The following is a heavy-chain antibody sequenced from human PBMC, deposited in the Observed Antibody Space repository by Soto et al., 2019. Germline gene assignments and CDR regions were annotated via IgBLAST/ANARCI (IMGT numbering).Heavy chain of an antibody. CDR2: FDPEDGET. Sequence: ASVKVSCKVSGYTLTELSMHWVRQAPGKGLEWMGGFDPEDGETIYAQKFQGRVTMTEDTSTDTAYMELSSLRSEDTAGDFCATLSYYYNSCGYSRTGNWFDPRG. D-gene: IGHD3-22*01. J-gene: IGHJ5*02. V-gene: IGHV1-24*01. CDR3: ATLSYYYNSCGYSRTGNWFDP. CDR1: GYTLTELS.